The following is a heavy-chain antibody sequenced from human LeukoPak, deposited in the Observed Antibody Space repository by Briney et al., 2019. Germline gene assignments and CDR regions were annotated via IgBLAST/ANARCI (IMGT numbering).Heavy chain of an antibody. Sequence: GGSLRLSCAVSGFTFRSYDIHWLRQAPEKGLEWVAFISYDGSNSYFGDCVKGRFTISRDNSKNTLFLQINSLRAEDTAVYYRAKDAGYCSGSTCYYFDDWGQGTLVTVSS. CDR1: GFTFRSYD. CDR3: AKDAGYCSGSTCYYFDD. J-gene: IGHJ4*02. CDR2: ISYDGSNS. D-gene: IGHD2-15*01. V-gene: IGHV3-30*18.